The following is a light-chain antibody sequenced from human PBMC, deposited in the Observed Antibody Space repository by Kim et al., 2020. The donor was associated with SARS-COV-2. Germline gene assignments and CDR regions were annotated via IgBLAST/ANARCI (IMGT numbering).Light chain of an antibody. V-gene: IGLV3-19*01. Sequence: SSELTQDPAVSVALGQTVRITCQEDSLRSYYATWYQQKPGQAPIVVIYGKNNRPSGIPDRFSGSSSGNTASLTITGTQAGDEADYYCNSRDSNDNVVFGGGTQLTVL. J-gene: IGLJ2*01. CDR1: SLRSYY. CDR3: NSRDSNDNVV. CDR2: GKN.